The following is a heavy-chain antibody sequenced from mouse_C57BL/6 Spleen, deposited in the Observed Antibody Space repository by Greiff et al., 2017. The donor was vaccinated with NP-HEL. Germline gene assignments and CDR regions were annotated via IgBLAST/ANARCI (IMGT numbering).Heavy chain of an antibody. CDR3: ARGDSNYDYAMDY. CDR1: GYTFTSYW. V-gene: IGHV1-7*01. CDR2: INPSSGYT. J-gene: IGHJ4*01. D-gene: IGHD2-5*01. Sequence: VQLQQSGAELAKPGASVKLSCKASGYTFTSYWMHWVKQRPGKGLEWIGYINPSSGYTTYNQKFKDKATLTADKSSSTAYMQLSSLTYEDSAVYYCARGDSNYDYAMDYWGQGTSVTVSS.